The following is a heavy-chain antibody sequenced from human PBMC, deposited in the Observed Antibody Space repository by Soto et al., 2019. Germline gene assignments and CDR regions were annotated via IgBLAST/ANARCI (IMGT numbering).Heavy chain of an antibody. Sequence: GGSLRLSCAASGFTFSSYAMSWVRQAPGKGLEWVSAISGSGGSTYYADSVKGRFTISRDNSKNTLYLQMNSLRAEDTAVYYCAKDGAYCSGGSCYAEYFQHWGQGTLVTVSS. CDR3: AKDGAYCSGGSCYAEYFQH. J-gene: IGHJ1*01. CDR2: ISGSGGST. V-gene: IGHV3-23*01. CDR1: GFTFSSYA. D-gene: IGHD2-15*01.